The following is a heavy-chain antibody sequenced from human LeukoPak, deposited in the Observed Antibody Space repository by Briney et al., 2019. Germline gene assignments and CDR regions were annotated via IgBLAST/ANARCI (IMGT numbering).Heavy chain of an antibody. CDR1: GDSVSSNLVT. Sequence: SQTLSLTCAISGDSVSSNLVTWNWIRQSPSRGLEWLGRTYYRSKWSNDYGDSVKSRITTNPDTSKNQFSLQLNSVTPEDTAVYYCARVRSGIFEYWGQGTLVTVSS. J-gene: IGHJ4*02. CDR3: ARVRSGIFEY. D-gene: IGHD3-10*01. V-gene: IGHV6-1*01. CDR2: TYYRSKWSN.